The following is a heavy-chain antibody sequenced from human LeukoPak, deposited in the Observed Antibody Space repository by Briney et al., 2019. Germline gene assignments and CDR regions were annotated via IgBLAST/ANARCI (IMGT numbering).Heavy chain of an antibody. J-gene: IGHJ6*03. D-gene: IGHD2/OR15-2a*01. Sequence: PGGSLRLSCAASGFTFSSYWMSWVRQAPGKGLEWVANIKQDGSEKYYVDSVKGRFTISRDNAKNSLYLQMNSLRAEDTAVYYCARGDFYFYYYYYYMYVWGKGTTVTVSS. CDR3: ARGDFYFYYYYYYMYV. CDR2: IKQDGSEK. V-gene: IGHV3-7*01. CDR1: GFTFSSYW.